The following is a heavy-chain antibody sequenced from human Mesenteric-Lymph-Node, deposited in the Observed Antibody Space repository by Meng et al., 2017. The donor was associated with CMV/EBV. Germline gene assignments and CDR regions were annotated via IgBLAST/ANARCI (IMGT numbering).Heavy chain of an antibody. D-gene: IGHD4-11*01. CDR3: ARGGDTVTTYYYSMDL. Sequence: SPKVSCKASGRTFNNYAINWARQAPGQGLEWMGGVIPILDISNYAQKFQDRVTITADKSTSTAYTELSSLTSEDTAVFYCARGGDTVTTYYYSMDLWGQGTTVTVSS. CDR1: GRTFNNYA. J-gene: IGHJ6*02. V-gene: IGHV1-69*10. CDR2: VIPILDIS.